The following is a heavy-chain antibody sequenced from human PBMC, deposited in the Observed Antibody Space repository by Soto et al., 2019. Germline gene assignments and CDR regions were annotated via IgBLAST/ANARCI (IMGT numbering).Heavy chain of an antibody. J-gene: IGHJ5*02. CDR3: ARHSLALRKNNWFDP. Sequence: LSLTCTVSGDSIISSDFYWGWVRQPPGKGLEWIGSIFYLGSSYYNPSLRSRVTMSVDTSKNQFSLRLRSVTAADTALYFCARHSLALRKNNWFDPWGQGIMVTVSS. CDR1: GDSIISSDFY. CDR2: IFYLGSS. D-gene: IGHD3-3*02. V-gene: IGHV4-39*01.